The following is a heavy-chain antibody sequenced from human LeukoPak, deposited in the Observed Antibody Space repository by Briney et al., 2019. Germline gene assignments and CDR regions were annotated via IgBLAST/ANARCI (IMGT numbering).Heavy chain of an antibody. V-gene: IGHV4-4*02. Sequence: SETLSLTCAVSGGSISSSNWWSWVRQPPGKGLEWIGEIYHSGSTNYNPSLKSRVTISVDKSKNQFSLKLSSVTAADTALYYCARGQYDILTGYYLHFDNWGQGTLVTVSS. CDR1: GGSISSSNW. J-gene: IGHJ4*02. CDR2: IYHSGST. CDR3: ARGQYDILTGYYLHFDN. D-gene: IGHD3-9*01.